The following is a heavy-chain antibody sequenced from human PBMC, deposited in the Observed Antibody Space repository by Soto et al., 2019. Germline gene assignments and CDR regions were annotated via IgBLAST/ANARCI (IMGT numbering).Heavy chain of an antibody. D-gene: IGHD3-22*01. J-gene: IGHJ5*02. CDR2: IHSSGST. CDR3: AREDRNYYDSSGYYH. CDR1: GGSISSGSYY. Sequence: SETLSLTCTVSGGSISSGSYYWSWIRQHPGKGLEWIGYIHSSGSTYYNPSLKSRVTISVDTSKTQFSLRLSSVTAADTAVYYCAREDRNYYDSSGYYHWGQGTLVTVSS. V-gene: IGHV4-31*03.